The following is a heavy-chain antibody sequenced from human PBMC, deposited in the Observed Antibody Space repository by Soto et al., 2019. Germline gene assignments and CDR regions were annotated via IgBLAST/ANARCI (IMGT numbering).Heavy chain of an antibody. CDR1: GFTFSSYA. Sequence: GGSLRLSCAASGFTFSSYAMSWVRQAPGKGLEWVSAISGSGGSTYYADSVKGRFTISRDNSKNTLYLQMNSLRAEDTAVYYCAKADYYDFWSGSRNDYWGQGTLVTVSS. D-gene: IGHD3-3*01. CDR2: ISGSGGST. CDR3: AKADYYDFWSGSRNDY. J-gene: IGHJ4*02. V-gene: IGHV3-23*01.